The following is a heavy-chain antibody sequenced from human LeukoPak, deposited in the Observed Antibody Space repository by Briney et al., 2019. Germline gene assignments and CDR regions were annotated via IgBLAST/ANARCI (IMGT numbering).Heavy chain of an antibody. V-gene: IGHV4-39*07. Sequence: PSETLSLTCTVSGGSISSSSYYWGWIRQPPGKGLEWIGSIYYSGSTYYNPSLKSRVTISVDTSKNQFSLKLSSVTAADTAVYYCAREIRDSSGNARYFDLWGRGTLVTVSS. CDR2: IYYSGST. CDR3: AREIRDSSGNARYFDL. J-gene: IGHJ2*01. D-gene: IGHD3-22*01. CDR1: GGSISSSSYY.